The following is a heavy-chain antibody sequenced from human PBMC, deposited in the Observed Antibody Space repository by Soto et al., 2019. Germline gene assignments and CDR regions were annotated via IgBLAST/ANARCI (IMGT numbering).Heavy chain of an antibody. J-gene: IGHJ6*03. CDR1: GFTVSSNY. V-gene: IGHV3-66*01. Sequence: EVQLVESGGGLVQPGGSLRLSCAASGFTVSSNYMSWVRQAPGKGLEWVSVIYSGGSTFYADSVKGRFTISRDNSKNTVYLQMNILRAEDAGVYYCAREIGRGAAQTNYMDVWGKGTTVTVS. CDR2: IYSGGST. D-gene: IGHD6-6*01. CDR3: AREIGRGAAQTNYMDV.